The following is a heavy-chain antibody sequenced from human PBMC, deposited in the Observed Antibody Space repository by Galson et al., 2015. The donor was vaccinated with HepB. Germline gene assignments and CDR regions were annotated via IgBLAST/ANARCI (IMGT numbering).Heavy chain of an antibody. J-gene: IGHJ3*02. Sequence: SVKVSCKASGYTFTSYAMNWVRQAPGQGLEWMGRIIPILGIANYAQKFQGRVTITADKSTSTAYMELSSLRSEDTAVYYCAREVAAAGNDAFDIWGQGTMVTVSS. V-gene: IGHV1-69*04. D-gene: IGHD6-13*01. CDR1: GYTFTSYA. CDR2: IIPILGIA. CDR3: AREVAAAGNDAFDI.